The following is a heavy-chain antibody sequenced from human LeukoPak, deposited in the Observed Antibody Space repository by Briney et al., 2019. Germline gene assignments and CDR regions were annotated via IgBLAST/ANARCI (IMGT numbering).Heavy chain of an antibody. CDR2: IIPVLGIA. V-gene: IGHV1-69*02. CDR1: GGTLSSYP. CDR3: ARIRGTESGLSHFDS. J-gene: IGHJ4*02. D-gene: IGHD2-8*02. Sequence: ASVKVSCKASGGTLSSYPICWVRQAPGQGLKWMGRIIPVLGIANYAQTFQGRVTITADKSSSTAYMELSSLRSEDTAVYYCARIRGTESGLSHFDSWGPGTLVSVSS.